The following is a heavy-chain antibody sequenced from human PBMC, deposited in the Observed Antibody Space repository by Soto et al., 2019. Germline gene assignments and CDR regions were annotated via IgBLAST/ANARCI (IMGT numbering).Heavy chain of an antibody. V-gene: IGHV4-4*02. CDR2: IYHSGGT. CDR3: ASWYSSWYSWFDP. D-gene: IGHD6-13*01. Sequence: SETLSLTCAVSSGSISSSNWWSWVRQPPGKGLEWIGEIYHSGGTNYNPSLKSRVTISVDKSKNQFSLKLSSVTAADTAVYYCASWYSSWYSWFDPWGQGTLVTVSS. J-gene: IGHJ5*02. CDR1: SGSISSSNW.